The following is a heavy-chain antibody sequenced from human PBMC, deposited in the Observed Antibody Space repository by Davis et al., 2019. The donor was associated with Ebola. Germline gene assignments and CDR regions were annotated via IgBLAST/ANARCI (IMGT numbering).Heavy chain of an antibody. J-gene: IGHJ4*02. D-gene: IGHD3-22*01. V-gene: IGHV3-23*01. CDR2: ISGSGSST. Sequence: GESLKISCAASGFTFSTYAMSWARQAPGKGLEWVSTISGSGSSTYYADSVKGRFTISRDNSKNTLYLQMNSLRAEDTAVYYCARDFSPDSSGSGYWGQGTLVTVSS. CDR1: GFTFSTYA. CDR3: ARDFSPDSSGSGY.